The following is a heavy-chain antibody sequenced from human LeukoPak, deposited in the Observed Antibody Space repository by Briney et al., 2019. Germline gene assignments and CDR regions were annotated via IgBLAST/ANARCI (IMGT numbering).Heavy chain of an antibody. CDR3: ARDSLYYYDSSGYKT. Sequence: PSQTLSLTCTVSGGSISSGDYYWSWIRQPPGKGLEWIGYIYYSGSTYYNPSLKSRVTISVDTSKNQFSLKLSSVTAADTAVYYCARDSLYYYDSSGYKTWGQGTLVTVSS. D-gene: IGHD3-22*01. V-gene: IGHV4-30-4*01. CDR1: GGSISSGDYY. J-gene: IGHJ4*02. CDR2: IYYSGST.